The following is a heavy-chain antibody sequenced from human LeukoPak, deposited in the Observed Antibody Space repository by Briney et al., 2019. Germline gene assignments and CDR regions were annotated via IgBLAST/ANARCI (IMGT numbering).Heavy chain of an antibody. J-gene: IGHJ4*02. D-gene: IGHD1-26*01. V-gene: IGHV3-72*01. CDR2: TRNKANSYIT. CDR1: GFTFSDHF. CDR3: ASIRGTFGY. Sequence: GGSLRLSCAASGFTFSDHFLDWVRQAPGKGLEWVGRTRNKANSYITEYAASVEGRFTISRDDSKNSLYLQMGSLKTDDTAMYYCASIRGTFGYWGQGTLVTVSS.